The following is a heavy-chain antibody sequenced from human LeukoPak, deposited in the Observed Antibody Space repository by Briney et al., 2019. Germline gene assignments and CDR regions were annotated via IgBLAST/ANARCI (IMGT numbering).Heavy chain of an antibody. D-gene: IGHD3-10*01. CDR1: GYSISSGYY. J-gene: IGHJ6*03. V-gene: IGHV4-38-2*01. Sequence: SETLSLTCAVSGYSISSGYYWGWIRQPPGKGLEWIGSIYHSGSTYYNPSLKSRVTTAVDTSKTQFSLKLSSVTAADTAVYYCARFYTTSQYGSGYMDVWGKGTTVTVSS. CDR2: IYHSGST. CDR3: ARFYTTSQYGSGYMDV.